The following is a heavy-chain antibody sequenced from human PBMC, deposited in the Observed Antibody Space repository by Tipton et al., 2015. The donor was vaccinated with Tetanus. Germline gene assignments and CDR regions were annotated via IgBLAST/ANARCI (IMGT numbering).Heavy chain of an antibody. CDR3: VRGRGLGAYSYAFEF. CDR1: GGLITTGGYS. D-gene: IGHD5-18*01. Sequence: LSLTCAVSGGLITTGGYSWGWIRQTPRQGLEWIGYIYQTDSTYYNPSLRSRLTISISRSKNQFSLKLTSVTAADTAVYYCVRGRGLGAYSYAFEFWGRGTQVTVSA. J-gene: IGHJ4*02. V-gene: IGHV4-30-2*01. CDR2: IYQTDST.